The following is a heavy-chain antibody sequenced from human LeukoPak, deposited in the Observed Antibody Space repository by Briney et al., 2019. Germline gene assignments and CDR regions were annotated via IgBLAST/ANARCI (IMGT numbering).Heavy chain of an antibody. CDR1: GGTFSSYA. CDR2: IIPMFGAV. J-gene: IGHJ4*02. Sequence: GSSVKVSCKASGGTFSSYAITWVRQAPGQGLQWMGGIIPMFGAVNYAQKFQGRVTITADKSTGTAYMELSSLRSEDMAVYYCVRDYDISGPQKNFFDYWGQGTLVTVSS. D-gene: IGHD3-22*01. CDR3: VRDYDISGPQKNFFDY. V-gene: IGHV1-69*06.